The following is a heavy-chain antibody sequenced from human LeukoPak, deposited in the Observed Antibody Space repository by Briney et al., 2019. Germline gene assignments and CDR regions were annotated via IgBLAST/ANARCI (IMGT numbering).Heavy chain of an antibody. CDR2: IYYNGIS. D-gene: IGHD3-10*01. CDR1: GGSISGYY. CDR3: AKILTGRGPTREI. Sequence: SETLSLTCTVSGGSISGYYWSWIRQPPGKGLEWIAYIYYNGISNYNPSLKSRVIISVDSSKNQFSLKLTSVTAADTAVYYCAKILTGRGPTREIGGQGTTATVSS. J-gene: IGHJ6*02. V-gene: IGHV4-59*01.